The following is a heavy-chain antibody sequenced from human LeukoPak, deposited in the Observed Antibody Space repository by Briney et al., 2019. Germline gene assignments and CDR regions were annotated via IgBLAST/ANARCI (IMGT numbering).Heavy chain of an antibody. D-gene: IGHD2-15*01. J-gene: IGHJ2*01. CDR2: INPNSGGT. CDR1: GYALTGYY. Sequence: GASVKVSCKASGYALTGYYMHWVRQAPGQGLEWMGWINPNSGGTNYAQKFQGRVTMTRDASISTAYMELSRLRSDDTAVYYCARDPTAYCSGGSCYSGWYFDLWGRGTLVTVSS. CDR3: ARDPTAYCSGGSCYSGWYFDL. V-gene: IGHV1-2*02.